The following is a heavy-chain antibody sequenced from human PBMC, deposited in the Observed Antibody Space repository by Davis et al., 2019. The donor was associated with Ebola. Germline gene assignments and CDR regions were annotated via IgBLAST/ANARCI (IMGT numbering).Heavy chain of an antibody. V-gene: IGHV3-33*01. J-gene: IGHJ4*02. D-gene: IGHD2-15*01. CDR3: ARDLGGDIVVVVAAMPDY. Sequence: PGGSLRLSCAASGFTFSSYGMHWVRQAPGKGLEWVAVIWYDGSNKYYADSVKGRFTISRDNSKNTLYLQMNSLRAEDTAVYYCARDLGGDIVVVVAAMPDYWGQGTLVTVSS. CDR2: IWYDGSNK. CDR1: GFTFSSYG.